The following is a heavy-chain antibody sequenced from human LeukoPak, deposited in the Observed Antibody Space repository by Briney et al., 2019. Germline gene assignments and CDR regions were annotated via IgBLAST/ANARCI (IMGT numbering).Heavy chain of an antibody. CDR2: ISSSSSYI. CDR1: GFTFSDYS. J-gene: IGHJ4*02. D-gene: IGHD3-9*01. Sequence: GGSLRLSCAASGFTFSDYSMSWVRQAPGKGLEWVSSISSSSSYIYYVDSVKGRFTFSRDNAKKSLYLQMNSLRAEDTAVYYCARDVGYYGILTGSIDYWGQGTLVTVSS. V-gene: IGHV3-21*01. CDR3: ARDVGYYGILTGSIDY.